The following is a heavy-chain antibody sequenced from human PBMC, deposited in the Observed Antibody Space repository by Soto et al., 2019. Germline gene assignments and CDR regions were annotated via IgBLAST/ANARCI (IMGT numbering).Heavy chain of an antibody. CDR2: IHYSGST. Sequence: QLQLQESGPGLVKPSETLSLTCTVSGGSISTNSYYWGWIRQPPGKGLEWIGSIHYSGSTYYNPSLKSRVTISVDTPKNQFSLKLSSVTAADTAVYHCARKRVTVTKEATYNYYYMDVWGKGTTVTISS. D-gene: IGHD4-4*01. J-gene: IGHJ6*03. V-gene: IGHV4-39*01. CDR1: GGSISTNSYY. CDR3: ARKRVTVTKEATYNYYYMDV.